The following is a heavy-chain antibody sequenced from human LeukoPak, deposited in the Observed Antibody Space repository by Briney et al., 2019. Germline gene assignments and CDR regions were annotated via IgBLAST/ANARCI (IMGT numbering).Heavy chain of an antibody. Sequence: ASVKVSCKVSGYTLTELSMHWVRQAPGKGLEWMGGFDPEDGETIHAQKFQGRVTMTEDTSTDTAYMELSSLRSEDTAVYYCATVPIVGATGYWFDPWGQGTLVTVSS. J-gene: IGHJ5*02. V-gene: IGHV1-24*01. D-gene: IGHD1-26*01. CDR2: FDPEDGET. CDR1: GYTLTELS. CDR3: ATVPIVGATGYWFDP.